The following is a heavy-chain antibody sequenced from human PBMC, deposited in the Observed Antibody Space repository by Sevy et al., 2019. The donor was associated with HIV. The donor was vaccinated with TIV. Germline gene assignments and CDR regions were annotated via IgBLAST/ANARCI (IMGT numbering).Heavy chain of an antibody. D-gene: IGHD5-12*01. V-gene: IGHV3-48*02. CDR1: GFTFSIFD. CDR3: TRNRGYHTFDH. J-gene: IGHJ4*02. CDR2: IRGSSGSY. Sequence: GGSLRLSCAASGFTFSIFDLDWVPQAPGKGLEWVSYIRGSSGSYMPYYADSVKGRFTISRDNAKNSLYLQMNSLRDEDTAVYYCTRNRGYHTFDHWGQGTLVTVSS.